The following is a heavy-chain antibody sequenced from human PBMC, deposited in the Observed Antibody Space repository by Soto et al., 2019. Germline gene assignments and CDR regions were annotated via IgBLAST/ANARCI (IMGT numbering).Heavy chain of an antibody. CDR2: ISPHNFNT. V-gene: IGHV1-18*01. CDR1: GYTFTQFY. D-gene: IGHD3-9*01. CDR3: ARDEGGYDILTGYYKAHHFDY. J-gene: IGHJ4*02. Sequence: GASVKVSFQASGYTFTQFYITWVRQAPGQGLEWMGAISPHNFNTNYAQKFRGRVTLTTEKSTNTAYMDLRSLTSDDTAVYYCARDEGGYDILTGYYKAHHFDYWGQGVPVTVSS.